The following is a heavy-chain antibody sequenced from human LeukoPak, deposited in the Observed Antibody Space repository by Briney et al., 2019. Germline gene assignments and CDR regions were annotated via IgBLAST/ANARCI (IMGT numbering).Heavy chain of an antibody. V-gene: IGHV4-59*01. Sequence: SETLSLTCKVSGDSISRYYGSWIRQPPGKGLECIGYICYSGSTSYNPSLKSRVTMSLDTSKNQVSLKLSSVTAADTAVYYCARESVTVFGRVVLSYAFDIWGQGTMVTVSS. CDR1: GDSISRYY. CDR3: ARESVTVFGRVVLSYAFDI. D-gene: IGHD3-3*01. J-gene: IGHJ3*02. CDR2: ICYSGST.